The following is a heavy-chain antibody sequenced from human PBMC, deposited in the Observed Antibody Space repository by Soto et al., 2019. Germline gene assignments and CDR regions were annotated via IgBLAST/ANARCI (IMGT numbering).Heavy chain of an antibody. Sequence: GGSLRLSCVASGFTFSNRGMHWVRQAPGKGLEWVTVIWYDGTNRFYADSVKGRFTISRDISENTVYLQMDSLRSEDTAVYYCARESSSGRRDRIDYWGQGTLVTVSS. CDR3: ARESSSGRRDRIDY. CDR1: GFTFSNRG. V-gene: IGHV3-33*01. CDR2: IWYDGTNR. J-gene: IGHJ4*02. D-gene: IGHD6-19*01.